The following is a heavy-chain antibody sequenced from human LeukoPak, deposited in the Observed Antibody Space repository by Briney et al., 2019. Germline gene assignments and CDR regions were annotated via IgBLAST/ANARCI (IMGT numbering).Heavy chain of an antibody. V-gene: IGHV4-59*01. CDR2: IYYSGST. Sequence: SENLSLTCTVSGGSISSYYWSWIRQPPGKGLEWIGYIYYSGSTNYNPSLKSRVTISVDTSKNQFSLKLSSVTAADTAVYYCARDGEMAAFDYWGQGTLVAVSS. J-gene: IGHJ4*02. D-gene: IGHD5-24*01. CDR1: GGSISSYY. CDR3: ARDGEMAAFDY.